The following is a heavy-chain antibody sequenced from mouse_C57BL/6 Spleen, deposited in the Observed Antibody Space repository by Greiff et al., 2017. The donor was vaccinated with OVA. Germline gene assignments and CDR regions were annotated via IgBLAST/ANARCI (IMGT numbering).Heavy chain of an antibody. V-gene: IGHV5-9-1*02. D-gene: IGHD2-5*01. Sequence: EVKLVESGEGLVKPGGSLKLSCAASGFTFSSYAMSWVRQTPEKRLEWVAYISSGGDYIYYADTVKGRFTISRDTARNTLYLQMSSLKSEDTAMYYCTRYYSNFYFDYWGQGTTLTVSS. CDR1: GFTFSSYA. J-gene: IGHJ2*01. CDR3: TRYYSNFYFDY. CDR2: ISSGGDYI.